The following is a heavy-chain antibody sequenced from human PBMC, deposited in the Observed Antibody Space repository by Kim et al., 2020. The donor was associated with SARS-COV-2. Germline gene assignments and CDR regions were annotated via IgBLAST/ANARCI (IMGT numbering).Heavy chain of an antibody. J-gene: IGHJ4*02. CDR3: AKGPLWFGEYYFDY. CDR2: ISYDGSNK. D-gene: IGHD3-10*01. CDR1: GFTFSSYG. V-gene: IGHV3-30*18. Sequence: GGSLRLSCAASGFTFSSYGMHWVRQAPGKGLEWVAVISYDGSNKYYADSVKGRFTISRDNSKNTLYLQMNSLRAEDTAVYYCAKGPLWFGEYYFDYWGQGTLVTVSS.